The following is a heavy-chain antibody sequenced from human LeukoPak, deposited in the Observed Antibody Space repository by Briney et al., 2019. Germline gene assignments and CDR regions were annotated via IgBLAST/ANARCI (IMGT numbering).Heavy chain of an antibody. CDR3: ARSMAVTGTISHYFDY. J-gene: IGHJ4*02. CDR2: IRSRSSYI. D-gene: IGHD1-7*01. CDR1: GFTFSSYS. Sequence: GGSLRLSCAASGFTFSSYSTNWVRQAPGKGREWVSSIRSRSSYIYYAVSVKGRFTISRDNAKNSLYLQMNSLRAEDTAVYYCARSMAVTGTISHYFDYWGQGTLVTVSS. V-gene: IGHV3-21*01.